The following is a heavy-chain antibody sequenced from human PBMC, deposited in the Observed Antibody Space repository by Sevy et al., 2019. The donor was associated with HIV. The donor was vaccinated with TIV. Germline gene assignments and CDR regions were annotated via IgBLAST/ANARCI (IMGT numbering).Heavy chain of an antibody. J-gene: IGHJ4*02. CDR2: IFYSGNT. CDR1: GGSISTIYY. CDR3: AREDSSGWAFDF. Sequence: SETPSLSCTVSGGSISTIYYWGWIRQPPGKGLEWIGSIFYSGNTYYNPSLKSRVTISVDTSKNQFSLNLSSVTAADTAIYYCAREDSSGWAFDFWGQGTLVTVSS. D-gene: IGHD6-19*01. V-gene: IGHV4-39*01.